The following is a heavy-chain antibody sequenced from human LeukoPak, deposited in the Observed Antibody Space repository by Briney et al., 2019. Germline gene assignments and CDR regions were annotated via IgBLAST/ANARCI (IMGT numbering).Heavy chain of an antibody. CDR2: ISNIGSA. V-gene: IGHV4-59*01. CDR1: GASISSYF. J-gene: IGHJ3*02. Sequence: SETLSLTCTVSGASISSYFWTWIRQSPGKGLEWIGYISNIGSANYNPSLKSRVTISGDTSKNQFSLKLSSVTAADTAVYYCTRDRSALDTWGQGTMVTVSS. CDR3: TRDRSALDT.